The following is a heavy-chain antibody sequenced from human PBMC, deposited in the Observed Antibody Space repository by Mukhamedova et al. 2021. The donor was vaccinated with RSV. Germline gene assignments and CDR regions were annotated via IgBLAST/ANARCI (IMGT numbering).Heavy chain of an antibody. D-gene: IGHD4-11*01. J-gene: IGHJ3*02. CDR3: ASGRYSNYVADAFDI. CDR2: YHSGST. V-gene: IGHV4-30-2*04. Sequence: YHSGSTYYNPSLKSRVTISVDTSKNQFSLKLSSVTAADTAVYYCASGRYSNYVADAFDIWGQGTMVTVSS.